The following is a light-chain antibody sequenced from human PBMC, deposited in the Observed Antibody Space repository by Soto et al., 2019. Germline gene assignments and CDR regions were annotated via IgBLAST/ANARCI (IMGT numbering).Light chain of an antibody. CDR1: SSDVGGYNY. Sequence: QSVLTQPASVSGSPGQSITISCTGTSSDVGGYNYVSWYQQHPGKAPKLMIYEVSNRPSGVSNRFSGSKSGNPASLTISGLQADDEADYYCSSYTSSRTYVFGTGTKRTVL. V-gene: IGLV2-14*01. J-gene: IGLJ1*01. CDR2: EVS. CDR3: SSYTSSRTYV.